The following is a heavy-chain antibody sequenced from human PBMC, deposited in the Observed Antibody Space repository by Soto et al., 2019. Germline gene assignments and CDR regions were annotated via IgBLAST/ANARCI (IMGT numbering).Heavy chain of an antibody. D-gene: IGHD7-27*01. CDR2: IYHSGST. J-gene: IGHJ4*02. Sequence: QVQLQESGPGLVTPSGTLSLTCAVSGGSIRSSNWWSWVRQPPGKGLEWIGEIYHSGSTNYNPSLKSRVTISVDKSKNQFSLKLSSVTAADTAVYYCARDPLGNEAVSRDYWGQGTLVTVSS. CDR1: GGSIRSSNW. V-gene: IGHV4-4*02. CDR3: ARDPLGNEAVSRDY.